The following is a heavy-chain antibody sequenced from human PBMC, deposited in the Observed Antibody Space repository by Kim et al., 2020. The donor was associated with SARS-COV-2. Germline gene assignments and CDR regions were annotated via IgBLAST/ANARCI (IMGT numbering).Heavy chain of an antibody. J-gene: IGHJ6*02. D-gene: IGHD3-10*01. CDR2: IYSGGST. Sequence: GGSLRLSCAASGFTVSSNYMSWVRQAPGKGLEWVSVIYSGGSTYYADSVKGRFTISRDNSKNTLYLQMNSLRAEDTAVYYCARDYGSETQEDASYYGMDVWGQGTTVTVSS. CDR1: GFTVSSNY. CDR3: ARDYGSETQEDASYYGMDV. V-gene: IGHV3-53*01.